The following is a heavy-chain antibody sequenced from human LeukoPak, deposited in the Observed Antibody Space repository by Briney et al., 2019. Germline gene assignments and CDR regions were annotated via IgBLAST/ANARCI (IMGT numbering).Heavy chain of an antibody. V-gene: IGHV4-38-2*02. CDR3: ARIPFGVVVATFFDY. CDR1: GYSISSGYY. J-gene: IGHJ4*02. D-gene: IGHD3-22*01. CDR2: IYHSGST. Sequence: SETLSLTCTVSGYSISSGYYWGWIRQPPGKGLEWIGSIYHSGSTYYNPSLKSRVTISVDTPKNQFSLKLSSVTAADTAVYYCARIPFGVVVATFFDYWGQGTLVTVSS.